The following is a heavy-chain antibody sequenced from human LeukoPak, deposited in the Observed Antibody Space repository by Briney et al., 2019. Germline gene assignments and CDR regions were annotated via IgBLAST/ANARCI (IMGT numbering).Heavy chain of an antibody. CDR3: DRGDQRITMVRGVITH. Sequence: GGSLRLSCAASGFTFSSYWMSWVRQAPGKGLEWVANIRQDGSETYYVDSVKGRFTISRDNSKNSLYLQMNSLRAEDTAVYYCDRGDQRITMVRGVITHWGEGTLVSVSS. J-gene: IGHJ4*02. V-gene: IGHV3-7*03. CDR1: GFTFSSYW. CDR2: IRQDGSET. D-gene: IGHD3-10*01.